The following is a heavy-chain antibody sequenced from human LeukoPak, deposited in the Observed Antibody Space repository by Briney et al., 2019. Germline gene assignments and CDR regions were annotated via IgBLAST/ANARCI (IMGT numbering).Heavy chain of an antibody. J-gene: IGHJ4*02. V-gene: IGHV3-7*01. CDR1: GFTFTTFW. CDR2: IKQDGSEI. CDR3: ARGRHYGDLDY. D-gene: IGHD4-17*01. Sequence: GGSLRLSCAASGFTFTTFWMNWVRQAPGKGREGVANIKQDGSEIYYVDSVKGRFTISRDNAENSLFLQMNSLRAEDTAVYYCARGRHYGDLDYWGQGTLVTVSS.